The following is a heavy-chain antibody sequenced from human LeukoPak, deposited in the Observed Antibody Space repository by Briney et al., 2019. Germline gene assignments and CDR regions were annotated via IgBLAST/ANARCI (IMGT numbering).Heavy chain of an antibody. J-gene: IGHJ4*02. V-gene: IGHV3-74*01. CDR1: EFTFSRYW. Sequence: GESLRLSCVDSEFTFSRYWMHWVRQAPGEGLVWVSRINIDGSTTNYADSVKGRFTISRDNAKNSLYLQMNSLRAEDTAVYYCARNKVDGSGSYYADYWGQGTLVTVSS. CDR3: ARNKVDGSGSYYADY. CDR2: INIDGSTT. D-gene: IGHD3-10*01.